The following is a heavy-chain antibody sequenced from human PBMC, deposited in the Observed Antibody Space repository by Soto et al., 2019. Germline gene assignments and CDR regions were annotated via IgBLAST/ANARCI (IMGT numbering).Heavy chain of an antibody. CDR1: GGSISSYY. D-gene: IGHD5-12*01. V-gene: IGHV4-59*01. CDR2: IYYSGST. Sequence: PSETLSLTCTVSGGSISSYYWSWIRQPPGKGLEWIGYIYYSGSTNYNPSLKSRVTISVDTSKNQFSLKLSSVTAADTAVYYCERAGRYSVSYFDYWGQGTLFTVSS. CDR3: ERAGRYSVSYFDY. J-gene: IGHJ4*02.